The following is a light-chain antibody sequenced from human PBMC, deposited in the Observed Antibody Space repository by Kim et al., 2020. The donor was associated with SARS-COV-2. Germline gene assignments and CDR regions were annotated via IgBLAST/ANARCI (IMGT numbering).Light chain of an antibody. Sequence: GSPGQTARITGSGDKLGDKYACWYQQKPGQSPVLVIYQDSKRPSGIPERFSGSNSGNTATLTISGTQAMDEADYYCQAWDSSTAVFGGGTQLTVL. CDR3: QAWDSSTAV. CDR1: KLGDKY. V-gene: IGLV3-1*01. J-gene: IGLJ7*01. CDR2: QDS.